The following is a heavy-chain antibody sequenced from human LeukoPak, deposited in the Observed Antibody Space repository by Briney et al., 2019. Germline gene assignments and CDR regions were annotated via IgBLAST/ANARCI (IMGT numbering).Heavy chain of an antibody. CDR2: INTYTGKS. V-gene: IGHV7-4-1*02. CDR3: ARDVDEAPDAFDI. D-gene: IGHD6-6*01. CDR1: GYSFTQNA. J-gene: IGHJ3*02. Sequence: GASVKVSCKASGYSFTQNALNWVRHTPGRGLEWVGGINTYTGKSTYAQGFTGRFVLSLDTSVSTAFLQISGLKADDTGVYYCARDVDEAPDAFDIWGQGTLVTVSS.